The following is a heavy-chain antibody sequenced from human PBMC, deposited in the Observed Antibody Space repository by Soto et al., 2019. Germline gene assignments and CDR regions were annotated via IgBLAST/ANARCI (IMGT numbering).Heavy chain of an antibody. CDR2: IRWNSGSI. Sequence: VQLVESGGGLAKPGGSLRLSCAASGFTFDDYAMHWVRQAPGKGLEWVSGIRWNSGSIGDADAVKGRFTISRDNAKNSLSMQMNSLRAEETALYYCAKDIQAGGAAGNTLNYYGIDDWGQGTTVTVSS. D-gene: IGHD6-13*01. J-gene: IGHJ6*02. CDR1: GFTFDDYA. CDR3: AKDIQAGGAAGNTLNYYGIDD. V-gene: IGHV3-9*01.